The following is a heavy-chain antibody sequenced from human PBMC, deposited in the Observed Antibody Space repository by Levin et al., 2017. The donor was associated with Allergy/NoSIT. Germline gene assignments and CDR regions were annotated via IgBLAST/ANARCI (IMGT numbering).Heavy chain of an antibody. J-gene: IGHJ1*01. D-gene: IGHD6-19*01. CDR2: IRSKANSYAT. V-gene: IGHV3-73*01. CDR1: GFTFSGSA. Sequence: GGSLRLSCAASGFTFSGSAMHWVRQASGKGLEWVGRIRSKANSYATAYAASVKGRFTISRDDSKNTAYLQMNSLKTEDTAVYYCTRLYSSGWHRYFQHWGQGTLVTVSS. CDR3: TRLYSSGWHRYFQH.